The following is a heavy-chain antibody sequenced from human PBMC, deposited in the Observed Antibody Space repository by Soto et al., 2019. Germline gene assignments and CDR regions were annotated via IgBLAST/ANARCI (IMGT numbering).Heavy chain of an antibody. CDR3: ARDSYDSSGYYYELGYGMDV. CDR2: IYYSGST. V-gene: IGHV4-31*03. J-gene: IGHJ6*02. Sequence: SETLSLTCTVSGGSISSCGYYWSWIRQHPGKGLEWIGYIYYSGSTYYNPSLKSRVTISVDTSKNQFSLKLSSVTAADTAVYYCARDSYDSSGYYYELGYGMDVWGQGTTVTVSS. CDR1: GGSISSCGYY. D-gene: IGHD3-22*01.